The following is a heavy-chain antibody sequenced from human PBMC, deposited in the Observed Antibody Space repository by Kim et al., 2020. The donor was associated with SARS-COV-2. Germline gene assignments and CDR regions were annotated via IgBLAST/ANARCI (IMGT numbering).Heavy chain of an antibody. Sequence: ASVKVSCKASGYTFTSYAMHWVRQAPGQRLEWMGWINAGNGNTKYSQKFQGRVTITRDTSASTAYMEVSSLRSEDTAVYYCARDVDSSGWYGYYYYYGMDVWGQGTTVTVSS. J-gene: IGHJ6*02. CDR3: ARDVDSSGWYGYYYYYGMDV. D-gene: IGHD6-19*01. CDR1: GYTFTSYA. V-gene: IGHV1-3*01. CDR2: INAGNGNT.